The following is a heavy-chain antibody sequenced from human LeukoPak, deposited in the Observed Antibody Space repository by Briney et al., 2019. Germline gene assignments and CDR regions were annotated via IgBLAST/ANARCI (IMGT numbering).Heavy chain of an antibody. CDR2: LNRNGDVT. J-gene: IGHJ4*02. V-gene: IGHV3-20*01. CDR3: ARNKEGKSLDY. Sequence: GGSLRLSCAASGFTFDDYGMSWVRQAPGKGLEWVSGLNRNGDVTGYADSVKGRFIISRDNAKNSLYLQMNSLRAEDTALYHCARNKEGKSLDYWGQGTLVTVSS. CDR1: GFTFDDYG.